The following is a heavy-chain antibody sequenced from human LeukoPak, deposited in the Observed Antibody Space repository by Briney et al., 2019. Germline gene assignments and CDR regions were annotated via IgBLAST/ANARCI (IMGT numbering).Heavy chain of an antibody. CDR3: ARDGGGYSFDY. CDR1: GFAFRGYA. V-gene: IGHV3-64*02. D-gene: IGHD5-18*01. J-gene: IGHJ4*02. CDR2: ISTDGGST. Sequence: GGSPRLSCAASGFAFRGYAMHWVRQAPGKGLEYVSAISTDGGSTYYADSVKGRFTISRDNSKNTLYLQMGSLGTEDMAVYYCARDGGGYSFDYWGQGTLVTVSS.